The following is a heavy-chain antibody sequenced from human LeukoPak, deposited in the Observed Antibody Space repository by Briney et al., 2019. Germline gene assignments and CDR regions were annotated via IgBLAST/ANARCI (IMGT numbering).Heavy chain of an antibody. J-gene: IGHJ6*01. V-gene: IGHV3-30*04. Sequence: GGSLRLSCAASRFRFDFYAMHWVRQAPGRGLEWMSLISYDGSTPYYPASAKGRFTISRNNSKNTVHLQMNSVRPEDTAVYCCARVDDRYGSGSHDDYGMDVWGQGTTVTVSS. D-gene: IGHD3-10*01. CDR2: ISYDGSTP. CDR1: RFRFDFYA. CDR3: ARVDDRYGSGSHDDYGMDV.